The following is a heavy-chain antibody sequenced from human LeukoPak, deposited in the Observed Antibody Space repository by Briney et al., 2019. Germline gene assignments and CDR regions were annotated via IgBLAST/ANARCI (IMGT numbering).Heavy chain of an antibody. J-gene: IGHJ4*02. Sequence: GGSLRLSCAASGFTFSSYSMSWVRQAPGKGLEWVSYISSSSSTIYYADSVKGRFTISRANAKNSLYLQMISLRAEDTAVYYCARVRYSGSYPPGYWGQGTLVTVSS. D-gene: IGHD1-26*01. CDR3: ARVRYSGSYPPGY. CDR1: GFTFSSYS. CDR2: ISSSSSTI. V-gene: IGHV3-48*01.